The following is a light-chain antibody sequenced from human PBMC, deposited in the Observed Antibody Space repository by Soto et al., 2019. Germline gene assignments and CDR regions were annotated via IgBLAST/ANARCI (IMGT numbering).Light chain of an antibody. CDR3: MQALQTPPT. J-gene: IGKJ5*01. V-gene: IGKV2-28*01. CDR1: QSLLHSNGYNY. CDR2: LGS. Sequence: DLVMTQSPLSLPVTPGEQASISCRSSQSLLHSNGYNYLDWFLQKPGQSPQLLIFLGSNRASGVPDRFSGSGSGTDFTLKISRVEADDVGVYYCMQALQTPPTFGQGTRLEIK.